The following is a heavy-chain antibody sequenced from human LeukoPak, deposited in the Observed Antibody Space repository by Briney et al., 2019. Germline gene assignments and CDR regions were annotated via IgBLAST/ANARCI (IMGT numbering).Heavy chain of an antibody. J-gene: IGHJ4*02. Sequence: GGCLRLSCAGSGFSFSSYGMHWVRQAPGKGLEWMAFIRSDGSNKYYADSVKGRFTISRDNSKNTLYLQMNSLRAEDTAVYYCARSLWFGELLYMDYWGQGTLVTVSS. D-gene: IGHD3-10*01. V-gene: IGHV3-30*02. CDR3: ARSLWFGELLYMDY. CDR1: GFSFSSYG. CDR2: IRSDGSNK.